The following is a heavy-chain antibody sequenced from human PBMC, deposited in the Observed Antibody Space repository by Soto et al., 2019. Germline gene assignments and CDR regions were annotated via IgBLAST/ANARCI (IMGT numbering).Heavy chain of an antibody. CDR3: AREPYLPMARNDF. V-gene: IGHV4-30-4*01. CDR1: GGSISRAEFF. Sequence: SSEALALTCTVSGGSISRAEFFWAWLRQPPGTGLEWLGYSYCSGTTYDNPSLKGRLIIPLDTSTHQFSLSLNSVTAADTAVYFCAREPYLPMARNDFWGQGAQVTSPQ. J-gene: IGHJ4*02. CDR2: SYCSGTT. D-gene: IGHD3-10*01.